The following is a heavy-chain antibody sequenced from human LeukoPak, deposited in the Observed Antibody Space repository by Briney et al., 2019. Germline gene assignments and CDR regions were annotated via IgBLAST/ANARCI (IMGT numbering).Heavy chain of an antibody. Sequence: GGSLRLSCAASGFIFTSYAMSWVRHTPGKGLEWVSGISGSGATTYYADSVKGRLTISRDNAKNTLYLQMNSLRAEDTAMYYCTTLYGDSLDYWGQGTLVTVSS. CDR1: GFIFTSYA. J-gene: IGHJ4*02. CDR2: ISGSGATT. CDR3: TTLYGDSLDY. V-gene: IGHV3-23*01. D-gene: IGHD2-21*02.